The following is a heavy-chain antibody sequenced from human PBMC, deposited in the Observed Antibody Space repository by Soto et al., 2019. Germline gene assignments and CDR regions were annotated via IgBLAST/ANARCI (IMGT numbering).Heavy chain of an antibody. V-gene: IGHV4-34*01. Sequence: QVHLQQWGAGLLKPSETLSLSCAVYGGSFSGYYWSWIRQPPGKGLEWIGEVSHRGGGYFNPSLKSRVTISVYKSKNQFSLKLRSVTAADTAVYYCAIAYVDSGMVMLLRRVYYFDSWGQGTPVTVSS. CDR3: AIAYVDSGMVMLLRRVYYFDS. D-gene: IGHD5-18*01. CDR2: VSHRGGG. CDR1: GGSFSGYY. J-gene: IGHJ4*01.